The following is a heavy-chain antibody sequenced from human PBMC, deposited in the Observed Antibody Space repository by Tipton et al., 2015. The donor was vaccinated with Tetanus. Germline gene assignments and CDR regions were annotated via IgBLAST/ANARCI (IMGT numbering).Heavy chain of an antibody. Sequence: QVQLVQSGAEVKKPGSSVKVSCKASGGTFSSYAISWVRQAPGQGLEWMGVIIPIFGTANYAQKFQGRVTITADESTSTAYMELSSLRSEDTAVYYCARSSTVVPPGAFDIWGQGTMVTVSS. CDR2: IIPIFGTA. D-gene: IGHD4-23*01. CDR1: GGTFSSYA. V-gene: IGHV1-69*01. J-gene: IGHJ3*02. CDR3: ARSSTVVPPGAFDI.